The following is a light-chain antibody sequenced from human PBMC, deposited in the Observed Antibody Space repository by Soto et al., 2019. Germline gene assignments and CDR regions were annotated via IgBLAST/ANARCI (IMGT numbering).Light chain of an antibody. CDR3: QQYGDWPLT. CDR1: QSVGNN. CDR2: ATS. V-gene: IGKV3-15*01. Sequence: IVLTQAPATLSVSPGERATLSCRASQSVGNNFACYQQKPGQAHRLLICATSTRATGVPARFIGSGSGTELTISIISLQSEEFAVYYCQQYGDWPLTFGGGAKVEIE. J-gene: IGKJ4*02.